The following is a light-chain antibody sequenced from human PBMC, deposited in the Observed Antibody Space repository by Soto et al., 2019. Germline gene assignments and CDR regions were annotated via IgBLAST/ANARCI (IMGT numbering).Light chain of an antibody. J-gene: IGLJ1*01. Sequence: QSALTQPASVSGSPGQSITISCTGTSSDVGGYKYVSWYQQYPGKAPKLMIYDIRNRPSGVSNRFSGSKSGNTASLTISGLQAEDEADYYCSSYTSSSTRVFGTGTKVTVL. CDR3: SSYTSSSTRV. CDR2: DIR. CDR1: SSDVGGYKY. V-gene: IGLV2-14*03.